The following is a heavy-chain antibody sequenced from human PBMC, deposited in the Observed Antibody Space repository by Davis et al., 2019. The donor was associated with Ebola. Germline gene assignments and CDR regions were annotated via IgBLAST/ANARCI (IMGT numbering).Heavy chain of an antibody. CDR1: GGSISNYY. V-gene: IGHV4-59*01. D-gene: IGHD3-10*01. CDR2: IYHSGHT. CDR3: ARGFPYYYGSGNFDY. Sequence: MPSETLSLTCTVSGGSISNYYWSWIRQPPGKGLEWIGYIYHSGHTNSNPSLKSRVTISVDTSKNQFSLRLSSVTAADTAVYYCARGFPYYYGSGNFDYWGQGTLVTVSS. J-gene: IGHJ4*02.